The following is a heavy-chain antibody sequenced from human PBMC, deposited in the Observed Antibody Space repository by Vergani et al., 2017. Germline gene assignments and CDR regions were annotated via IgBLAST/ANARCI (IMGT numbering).Heavy chain of an antibody. V-gene: IGHV4-61*09. J-gene: IGHJ4*02. CDR1: GESIRSGSNY. D-gene: IGHD2-15*01. CDR3: ASSRPYCTRGSCPAI. Sequence: QVKLQESGPGILKPSQTLSLTCTVSGESIRSGSNYWSWIRQPAGKGREWIAHIHTGESTDPNPAFKSRVSIAVDTSKSQFSLKLNSGTVADTAVYYGASSRPYCTRGSCPAIWGQGTLVTVSS. CDR2: IHTGEST.